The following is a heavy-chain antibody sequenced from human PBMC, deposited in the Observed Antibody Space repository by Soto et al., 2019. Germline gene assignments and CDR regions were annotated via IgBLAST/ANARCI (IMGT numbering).Heavy chain of an antibody. CDR1: GGSISSGDYY. V-gene: IGHV4-30-4*01. CDR2: IYYSGST. J-gene: IGHJ6*02. Sequence: QVQLQESGPGLVKPSQTLSLTCTVSGGSISSGDYYWSWIRQPPGKGLEWIGYIYYSGSTIYNPSLKSLVTTSVDASKNRFSLKLSSVTAADTAVYYCARYHIVVVPAAIGTDSSYYYYYGMDVWGQGTTVTVSS. D-gene: IGHD2-2*02. CDR3: ARYHIVVVPAAIGTDSSYYYYYGMDV.